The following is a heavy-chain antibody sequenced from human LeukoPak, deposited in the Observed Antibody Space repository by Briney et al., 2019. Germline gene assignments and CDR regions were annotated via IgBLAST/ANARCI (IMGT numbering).Heavy chain of an antibody. D-gene: IGHD2-2*02. V-gene: IGHV4-34*01. CDR3: ASLSDIVVVPAAIKDAFDI. J-gene: IGHJ3*02. CDR2: INHSGST. Sequence: PSETLSLTCAVYGGSFSGYYWSWIRQPPGKGLEWIGEINHSGSTNYNPSLKSRVTISVDTSKNQFSLKLSSVTAADTAVYYCASLSDIVVVPAAIKDAFDIWGQGTMVTVSS. CDR1: GGSFSGYY.